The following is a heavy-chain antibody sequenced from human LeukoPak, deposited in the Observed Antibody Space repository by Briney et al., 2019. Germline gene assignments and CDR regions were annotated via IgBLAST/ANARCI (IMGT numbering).Heavy chain of an antibody. V-gene: IGHV1-24*01. CDR3: ATGRTKWDLLNY. J-gene: IGHJ4*02. D-gene: IGHD1-26*01. CDR2: LDPEDGEM. Sequence: ASVKVSCKVSGYTLTELSLHWVRQAPGKGLEWMGGLDPEDGEMIYSQKFQGRVTMTGDTSTDIAYMEMSSLRSEDTAVYYCATGRTKWDLLNYWGQGTLVTVSS. CDR1: GYTLTELS.